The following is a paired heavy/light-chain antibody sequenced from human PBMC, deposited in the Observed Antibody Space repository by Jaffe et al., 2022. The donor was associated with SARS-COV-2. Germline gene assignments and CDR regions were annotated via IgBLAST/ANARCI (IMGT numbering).Light chain of an antibody. CDR2: EDN. V-gene: IGLV3-10*01. Sequence: SYELTQPPSTSVSPGQTARITCSGDALPKKYAFWFQQKSGQAPVLVIYEDNKRPSGIPERFSGSTSGTVATLTISGAQVEDEADYYCYSSDDSGNNKGVFGGGTRLTVL. CDR1: ALPKKY. J-gene: IGLJ2*01. CDR3: YSSDDSGNNKGV.
Heavy chain of an antibody. D-gene: IGHD3-10*01. V-gene: IGHV3-30*18. J-gene: IGHJ6*02. CDR2: ISYDGSKR. CDR3: AKDVWQGSNDYWSAHYASRRAPTQYAMDV. CDR1: GFTFSTYG. Sequence: QVQLVESGGGVVQPGRSLRLSCEASGFTFSTYGVHWVRQVPGKGLEWLAIISYDGSKRYYADSVKGRLTISRDNSKNTAYLQLSSLRGEDTAVYYCAKDVWQGSNDYWSAHYASRRAPTQYAMDVWGQGTTVTVS.